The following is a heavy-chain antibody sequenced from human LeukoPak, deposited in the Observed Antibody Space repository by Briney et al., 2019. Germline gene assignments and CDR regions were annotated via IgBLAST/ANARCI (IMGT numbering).Heavy chain of an antibody. CDR3: ARSSSAKVWGSYRTKHYFDY. Sequence: SETLSLTCTVSGGSISSYYWSWVRQPAGKGLEWIGRICTSGSTNYNPSLKSRVTMSVDTSRNHFSLKLSSVTAADTAVYYCARSSSAKVWGSYRTKHYFDYWGQGTLVTVSS. D-gene: IGHD3-16*02. J-gene: IGHJ4*02. CDR1: GGSISSYY. V-gene: IGHV4-4*07. CDR2: ICTSGST.